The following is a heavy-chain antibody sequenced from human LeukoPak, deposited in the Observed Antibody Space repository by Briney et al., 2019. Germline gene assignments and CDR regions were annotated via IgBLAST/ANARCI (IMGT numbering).Heavy chain of an antibody. CDR1: GGSISSSSYY. V-gene: IGHV4-39*07. CDR2: IYYSGST. J-gene: IGHJ5*02. Sequence: SETLSLTCTVSGGSISSSSYYWGWIRQPPGKGLEWIGSIYYSGSTYYNPSLKSRVTISVDTSKNQFSLKLSSVTAADTAVYYCASVGRFGWFDPWGQGTLVTVSS. D-gene: IGHD2-15*01. CDR3: ASVGRFGWFDP.